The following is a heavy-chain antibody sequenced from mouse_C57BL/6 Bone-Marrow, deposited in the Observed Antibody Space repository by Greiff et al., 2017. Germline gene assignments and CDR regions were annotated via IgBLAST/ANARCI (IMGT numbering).Heavy chain of an antibody. CDR1: GFSFNTYA. J-gene: IGHJ4*01. Sequence: DVMLVESGGGLVQPKGSLKLSCAASGFSFNTYAMNWVRQAPGKGLEWVARIRSKSNNYATYYADSVKDRFTISRDDSESMLYLQMNNLKTEDTAMYYCVRHADGYYAMDYWGQGTSVTVSA. V-gene: IGHV10-1*01. CDR3: VRHADGYYAMDY. D-gene: IGHD2-3*01. CDR2: IRSKSNNYAT.